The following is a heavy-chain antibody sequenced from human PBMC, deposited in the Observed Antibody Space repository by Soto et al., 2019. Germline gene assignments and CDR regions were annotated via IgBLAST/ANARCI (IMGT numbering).Heavy chain of an antibody. CDR1: GFSFSNYW. D-gene: IGHD5-18*01. CDR3: AKREGNTYGLFH. J-gene: IGHJ4*02. V-gene: IGHV3-74*01. Sequence: EVQLVESGGGLVQPGGSLRLSCAASGFSFSNYWIHWVRQAPGKGLVWVSRIKTDGSSTDYAASVKGRFTISRDNAKNTLYLQMNSLTAEDTAVYHCAKREGNTYGLFHWGQGTLVPVSS. CDR2: IKTDGSST.